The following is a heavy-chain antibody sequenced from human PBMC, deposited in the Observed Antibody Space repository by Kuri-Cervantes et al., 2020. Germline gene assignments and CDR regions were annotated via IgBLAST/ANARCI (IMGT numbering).Heavy chain of an antibody. Sequence: SLKISCAASGFTFDDYAMHWVRQAPGKGLEWVSGISWNSGSIGYADSVKGRFTISRDNAKNSLYLQMNSLRAEDTALYYCAKPYYYDSSGYYYGVSAFDIWGQGTMVTVSS. V-gene: IGHV3-9*01. D-gene: IGHD3-22*01. CDR2: ISWNSGSI. CDR3: AKPYYYDSSGYYYGVSAFDI. CDR1: GFTFDDYA. J-gene: IGHJ3*02.